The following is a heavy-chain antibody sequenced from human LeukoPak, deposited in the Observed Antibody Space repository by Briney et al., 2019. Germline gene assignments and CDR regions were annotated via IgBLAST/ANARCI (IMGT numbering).Heavy chain of an antibody. V-gene: IGHV1-2*02. Sequence: ASVKVSCKASGYIFTAYYIHWVRQAPGQGLEWMGWIKPNNGVTDHAQKFQGRVAMTTDKSSSTVYMDLTRLRFDDTAIYYCARGEPHLGYWGQGTLVTVSS. CDR2: IKPNNGVT. J-gene: IGHJ4*02. CDR1: GYIFTAYY. CDR3: ARGEPHLGY.